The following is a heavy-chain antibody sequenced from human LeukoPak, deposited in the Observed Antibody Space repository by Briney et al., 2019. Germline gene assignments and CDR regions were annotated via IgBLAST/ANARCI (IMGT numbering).Heavy chain of an antibody. D-gene: IGHD2-2*01. CDR3: AREYCSSTSCSIFDP. Sequence: ASVKVSCKASGYTFTGYYMHWVRQAPGQGLEWMGWINPNSGGTNYAQKFQGRVTMTRDTSISTAYMELSRPRSDDTAVYYCAREYCSSTSCSIFDPWGQGTLVTVSS. CDR1: GYTFTGYY. V-gene: IGHV1-2*02. J-gene: IGHJ5*02. CDR2: INPNSGGT.